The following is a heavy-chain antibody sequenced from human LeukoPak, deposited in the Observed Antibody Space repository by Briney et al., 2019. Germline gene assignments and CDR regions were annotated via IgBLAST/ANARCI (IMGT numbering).Heavy chain of an antibody. D-gene: IGHD5-12*01. CDR2: ISSSGRTI. J-gene: IGHJ4*02. CDR1: GFTFSDYY. V-gene: IGHV3-11*01. Sequence: GGSLRLSCAASGFTFSDYYMSWIRQAPGKGLEWVSYISSSGRTINYADSVKGRFTISRDNAKNSLYLQMNSLRAEDTAVYYRARHIGHRNSGYDYWGQGTLVTVSS. CDR3: ARHIGHRNSGYDY.